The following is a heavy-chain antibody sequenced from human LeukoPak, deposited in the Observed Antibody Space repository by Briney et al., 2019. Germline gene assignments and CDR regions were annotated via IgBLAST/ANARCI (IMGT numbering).Heavy chain of an antibody. CDR2: MNPNSGNT. CDR1: GYTFTSYD. J-gene: IGHJ6*03. CDR3: ARGGTGYSSSWYNYYYYYMDV. V-gene: IGHV1-8*03. D-gene: IGHD6-13*01. Sequence: ASVKVSCKASGYTFTSYDINWVRQATGQGLEWMGWMNPNSGNTGYAQKFQGRVTITRNTSISTAYMELSSLRSEDTAVYYCARGGTGYSSSWYNYYYYYMDVWGKGTTVTVSS.